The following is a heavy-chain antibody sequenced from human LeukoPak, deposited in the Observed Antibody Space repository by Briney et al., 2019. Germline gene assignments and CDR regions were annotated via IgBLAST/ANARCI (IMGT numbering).Heavy chain of an antibody. Sequence: PSETLSLTCTVSGVSISSYYWSWIRQPAGKGLEWIGRIYTSGSTNYNPSLKSRVTMSVDTSKNQFSLKLSSVTAADTAVYYCARGVMDYDSSGRDAFDIWGQGKMVTVSS. CDR1: GVSISSYY. CDR3: ARGVMDYDSSGRDAFDI. D-gene: IGHD3-22*01. CDR2: IYTSGST. J-gene: IGHJ3*02. V-gene: IGHV4-4*07.